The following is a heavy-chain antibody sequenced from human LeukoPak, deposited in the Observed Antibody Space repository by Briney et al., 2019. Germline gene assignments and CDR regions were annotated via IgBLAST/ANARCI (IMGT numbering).Heavy chain of an antibody. V-gene: IGHV1-2*02. J-gene: IGHJ6*02. CDR3: ARVPLGACSSTSCYYGMDV. CDR2: INPNSGGT. D-gene: IGHD2-2*01. Sequence: ASVKVSCKASGYTFTGYYMRWVRQAPGQGLEWMGWINPNSGGTNYAQKFQGRVTMTRDTSISTAYMELSRLRSDDTAVYYCARVPLGACSSTSCYYGMDVWGQGTTVTVSS. CDR1: GYTFTGYY.